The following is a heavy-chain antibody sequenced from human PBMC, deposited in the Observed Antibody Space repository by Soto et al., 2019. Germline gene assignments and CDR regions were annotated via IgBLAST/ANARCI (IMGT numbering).Heavy chain of an antibody. Sequence: SETLSLTCTVSGGSISSGGYYWSWIRQHPGKGLEWIGYIYYSGSTYYEKTLNSRVTISVDTSKNQSTLKLISVTAAETAVYYCARVSIVVVVAATRFDPWGQGTLVTVSS. CDR2: IYYSGST. D-gene: IGHD2-15*01. CDR1: GGSISSGGYY. J-gene: IGHJ5*02. V-gene: IGHV4-31*03. CDR3: ARVSIVVVVAATRFDP.